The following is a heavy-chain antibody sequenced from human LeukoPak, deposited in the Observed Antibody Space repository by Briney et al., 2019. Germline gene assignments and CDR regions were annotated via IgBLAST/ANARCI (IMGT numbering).Heavy chain of an antibody. CDR3: AGVQPRRVVPAAMRDGEFDY. D-gene: IGHD2-2*01. Sequence: PSETLSLTCTVSGGSISSGGYYWSWIRQHPGKGLEWIGYIYYSGSTYYNPSLKSRVTISVDTSKNQFSLKLSSVTAADTAVYYCAGVQPRRVVPAAMRDGEFDYWGQGTLVTVSS. J-gene: IGHJ4*02. CDR2: IYYSGST. V-gene: IGHV4-31*03. CDR1: GGSISSGGYY.